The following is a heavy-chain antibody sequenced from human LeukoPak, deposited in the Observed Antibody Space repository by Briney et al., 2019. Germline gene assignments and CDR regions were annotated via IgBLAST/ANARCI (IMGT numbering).Heavy chain of an antibody. V-gene: IGHV3-74*01. D-gene: IGHD3-3*01. J-gene: IGHJ4*02. Sequence: GGSLRLSCAASGFTFSSYWMHWVRQAPGKGLVWVSRISPDGSTTGHADSVKGRFTTSRDNAKSTLFLQMNSLRAEDTAAYYCTRDFDFSSAIWGQGTLVTVSS. CDR2: ISPDGSTT. CDR1: GFTFSSYW. CDR3: TRDFDFSSAI.